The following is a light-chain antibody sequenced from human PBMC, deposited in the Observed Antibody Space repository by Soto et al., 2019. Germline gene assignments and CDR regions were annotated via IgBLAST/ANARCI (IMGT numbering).Light chain of an antibody. CDR2: GAS. CDR1: QSVSSRY. J-gene: IGKJ4*01. V-gene: IGKV3-20*01. CDR3: QQYGSSPPLT. Sequence: SVLTQSPDILSLSPGDRATLSCRASQSVSSRYLAWYQQKPGQAPRLLIYGASSRATGIPDRFSGSGSGTDFTLTISRLEPEDFAVYYCQQYGSSPPLTFGGGTKVDI.